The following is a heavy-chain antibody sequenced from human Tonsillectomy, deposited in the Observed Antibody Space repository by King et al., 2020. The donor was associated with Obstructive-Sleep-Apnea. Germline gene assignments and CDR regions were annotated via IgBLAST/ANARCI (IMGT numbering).Heavy chain of an antibody. V-gene: IGHV3-74*01. CDR3: VREFSGSRYFDY. Sequence: VQLVESGGGLVQPGGSLRLSCAASGFTFSSYWMHWVRQAPGKGLVWVSRINSDGRSTNDADTVKGRFAISRDNANSTLYLQMNSLRTEDTAVYYCVREFSGSRYFDYWGQGPLVTVSS. CDR1: GFTFSSYW. CDR2: INSDGRST. J-gene: IGHJ4*02. D-gene: IGHD2/OR15-2a*01.